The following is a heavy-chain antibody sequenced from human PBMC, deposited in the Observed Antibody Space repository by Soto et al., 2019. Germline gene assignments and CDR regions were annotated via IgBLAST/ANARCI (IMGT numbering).Heavy chain of an antibody. V-gene: IGHV1-2*04. CDR3: AREEDCSCGSCYGAEYFHY. Sequence: ASVKVSCKASGYTFTGYYMHWVRQAPGQGLEWMGWINPNSGGTNYAQKFQGWVTMTRDTSISTAYMELSRLRSDDTAVYYCAREEDCSCGSCYGAEYFHYWGKGTLVTVSS. CDR1: GYTFTGYY. CDR2: INPNSGGT. D-gene: IGHD2-15*01. J-gene: IGHJ1*01.